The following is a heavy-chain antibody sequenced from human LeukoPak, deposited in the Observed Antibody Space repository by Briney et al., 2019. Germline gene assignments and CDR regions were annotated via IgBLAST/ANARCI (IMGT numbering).Heavy chain of an antibody. V-gene: IGHV4-59*01. J-gene: IGHJ4*02. CDR3: ARVSWGSYPGFDY. CDR2: IYYSGST. Sequence: SQTLSLTCTVSGGSISSYYWSWIRQPPGKGMEWIGYIYYSGSTNYNPSLKSRVTISVDTSKNQFSLKLSSVTAADTAVYYCARVSWGSYPGFDYWGQGTLVTVSS. CDR1: GGSISSYY. D-gene: IGHD7-27*01.